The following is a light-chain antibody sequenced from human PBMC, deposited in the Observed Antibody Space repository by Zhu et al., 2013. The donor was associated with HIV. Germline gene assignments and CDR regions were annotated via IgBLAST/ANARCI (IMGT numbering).Light chain of an antibody. J-gene: IGLJ2*01. CDR2: DDS. Sequence: SYELTQPPSLSVAPGKTARISCEGNNIASKSVHWYQQKPGRAPVLVMFDDSDRPSGIPERFSGSNSGNTATLTISRVEAGDEADYFCQVWDTSSDQLVVFGGGTTLTV. V-gene: IGLV3-21*04. CDR3: QVWDTSSDQLVV. CDR1: NIASKS.